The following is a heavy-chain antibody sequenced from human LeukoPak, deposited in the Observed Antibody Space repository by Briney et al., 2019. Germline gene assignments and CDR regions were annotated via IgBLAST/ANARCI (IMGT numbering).Heavy chain of an antibody. Sequence: GGSLRLSCAASGFTFSSYAMNWVRQAPGKGLEWVSAICSNDNNTYYANSVKGRFTISRDNSKNTLSLQLNSLRAEDTAVYYCAKGTSPSCYSAPNYWGQGTLVTVSS. V-gene: IGHV3-23*01. CDR1: GFTFSSYA. D-gene: IGHD2-15*01. J-gene: IGHJ4*02. CDR2: ICSNDNNT. CDR3: AKGTSPSCYSAPNY.